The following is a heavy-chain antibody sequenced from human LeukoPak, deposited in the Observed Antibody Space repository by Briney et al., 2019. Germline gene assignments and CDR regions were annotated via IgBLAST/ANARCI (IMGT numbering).Heavy chain of an antibody. CDR3: ARGSTMVRGVIITTPHFDY. CDR2: SYHSGST. CDR1: GGSISSGGYS. J-gene: IGHJ4*02. Sequence: SQTLSLTCAVSGGSISSGGYSGSWIRQPPGKGLEWIGDSYHSGSTYDNPALKSRVTISVDRSKNQFSLKLSSVTAADTAVYYCARGSTMVRGVIITTPHFDYWGQGTLVTVSS. D-gene: IGHD3-10*01. V-gene: IGHV4-30-2*01.